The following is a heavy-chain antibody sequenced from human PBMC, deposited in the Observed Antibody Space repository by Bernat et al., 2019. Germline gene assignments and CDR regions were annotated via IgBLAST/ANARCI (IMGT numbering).Heavy chain of an antibody. J-gene: IGHJ5*02. Sequence: QVQLVQSGAEVKKPGDSVKVSCKASGYTFTSYYMHWVRQAPGQGLEWMGIINPSGGSTSYAQKFQGRVTMTRDTSTSTVYMELSSLRSEDTAVYYCARDHDYGDQGDWFDPWGQGTLVTVSS. CDR1: GYTFTSYY. V-gene: IGHV1-46*01. D-gene: IGHD4-17*01. CDR3: ARDHDYGDQGDWFDP. CDR2: INPSGGST.